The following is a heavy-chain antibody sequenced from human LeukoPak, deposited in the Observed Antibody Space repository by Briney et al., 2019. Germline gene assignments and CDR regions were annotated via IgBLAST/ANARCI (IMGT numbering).Heavy chain of an antibody. V-gene: IGHV4-34*01. CDR2: INHSGST. CDR3: ARDWAEYSSSYYYYYGMDV. D-gene: IGHD6-6*01. CDR1: GGSFSGYY. J-gene: IGHJ6*02. Sequence: PSETLSLTCAVCGGSFSGYYWSWIRQPPGKGLEWIGEINHSGSTNYNPSLKSRVTISVDTSKNQFSLKLSSVTAADTAVYYCARDWAEYSSSYYYYYGMDVWGQGTTVTVSS.